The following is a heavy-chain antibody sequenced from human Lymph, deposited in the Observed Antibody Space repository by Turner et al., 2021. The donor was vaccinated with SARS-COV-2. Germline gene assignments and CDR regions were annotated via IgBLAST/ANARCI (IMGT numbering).Heavy chain of an antibody. V-gene: IGHV3-53*01. D-gene: IGHD4-17*01. CDR2: IYSGGRT. CDR3: ARVLPYGDYFDY. J-gene: IGHJ4*02. Sequence: EVQLMESGGGLIQPGGSLRLSCAASEFTFSSNYMSWVRQAPGKGLEWVSIIYSGGRTYYADSVKGRFTISRDNSKNTLYLQMNSLRAEDTAVYYCARVLPYGDYFDYWGQGTLVTVSS. CDR1: EFTFSSNY.